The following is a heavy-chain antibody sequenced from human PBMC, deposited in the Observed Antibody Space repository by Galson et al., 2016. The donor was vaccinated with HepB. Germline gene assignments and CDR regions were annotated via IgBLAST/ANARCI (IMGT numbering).Heavy chain of an antibody. J-gene: IGHJ5*02. D-gene: IGHD4-23*01. V-gene: IGHV4-59*01. CDR2: TYNSGGSA. CDR1: GGSISGYY. CDR3: ATYLVGRGGRGS. Sequence: SETLSLTCTVSGGSISGYYWSWIRQPPGKGLEWIGYTYNSGGSANYNPSLTSRVTISVDTSKNQFSLKLSSVTAADTAVYYCATYLVGRGGRGSWGQGTLVTVSS.